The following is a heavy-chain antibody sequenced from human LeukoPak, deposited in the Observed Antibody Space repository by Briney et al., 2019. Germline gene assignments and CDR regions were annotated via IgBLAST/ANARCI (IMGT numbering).Heavy chain of an antibody. J-gene: IGHJ3*02. Sequence: ASVRVSCKASGYTFTSYGISWVRQAPGQGLEWMGWISAYNGNTNYAQKLQGRVTMTTDTSTSTAYMELRSLRSDDTAVYYCARIYDILTGDAFDIWGQGTMVTVSS. D-gene: IGHD3-9*01. CDR2: ISAYNGNT. V-gene: IGHV1-18*01. CDR3: ARIYDILTGDAFDI. CDR1: GYTFTSYG.